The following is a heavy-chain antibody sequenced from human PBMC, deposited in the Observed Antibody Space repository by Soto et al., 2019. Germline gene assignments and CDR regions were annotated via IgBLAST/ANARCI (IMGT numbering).Heavy chain of an antibody. CDR1: GGSISSSSYY. CDR3: ARKGVTKGHNWFDP. Sequence: SETLSLTCTVSGGSISSSSYYWSWIRQPPGKGLEWIGSIYYSGSTYYNPSLKSRVTISGDTSKNQCSLKLSSVTAADTAVYYCARKGVTKGHNWFDPWGQGTLVTVSS. D-gene: IGHD5-18*01. J-gene: IGHJ5*02. CDR2: IYYSGST. V-gene: IGHV4-39*01.